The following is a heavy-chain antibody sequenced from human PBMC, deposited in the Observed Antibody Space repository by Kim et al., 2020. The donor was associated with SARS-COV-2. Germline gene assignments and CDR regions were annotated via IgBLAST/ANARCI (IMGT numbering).Heavy chain of an antibody. CDR2: IYSSGST. J-gene: IGHJ3*02. CDR3: ARRYNWKRGLGQAFDI. CDR1: GGSMTNYF. Sequence: SETLSLTCSVSGGSMTNYFWSWIRQPPGKGLEWIGYIYSSGSTNYNPSLKSRVIISVDTSKNQFSLNLSSVTAADTAVYYCARRYNWKRGLGQAFDIWG. D-gene: IGHD1-1*01. V-gene: IGHV4-59*08.